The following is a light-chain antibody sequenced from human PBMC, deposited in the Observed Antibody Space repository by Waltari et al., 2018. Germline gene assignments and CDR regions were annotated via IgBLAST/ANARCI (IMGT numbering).Light chain of an antibody. CDR2: NAS. Sequence: EIILTQSPVTLSSSPGERATLSCRASQSVGSSLVWYQHKPGPPPRLLIYNASKRATGISDRFSGTGSGTDFTLTISSLEPEDFAVYYCQQRSHFYTFGPGTRVDVK. CDR3: QQRSHFYT. V-gene: IGKV3-11*01. CDR1: QSVGSS. J-gene: IGKJ3*01.